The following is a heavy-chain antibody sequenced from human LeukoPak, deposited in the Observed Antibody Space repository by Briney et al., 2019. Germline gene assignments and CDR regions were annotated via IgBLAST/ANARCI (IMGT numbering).Heavy chain of an antibody. V-gene: IGHV1-69*13. D-gene: IGHD3-10*01. J-gene: IGHJ5*02. CDR3: ARDLSGLPFDP. CDR1: GGTFSSYA. CDR2: IIPIFGTA. Sequence: ASVKVTCKASGGTFSSYAISWVRQAPGQGLEWMGGIIPIFGTANYAQKFQGRVTITADESTSTAYMELSSLRSEDTAVYYCARDLSGLPFDPWGQGTLVTVSS.